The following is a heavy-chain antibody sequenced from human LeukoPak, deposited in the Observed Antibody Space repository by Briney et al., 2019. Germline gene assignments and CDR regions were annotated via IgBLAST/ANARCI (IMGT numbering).Heavy chain of an antibody. J-gene: IGHJ4*02. CDR3: ANERGTAFDY. D-gene: IGHD1-7*01. Sequence: PGGSLRLSCAASGFTFSSYGMHWVRQAPGKGLEWVAVISYDGSNQFYADSVKGRFTISRDNSKNTLYLQMNILRAEDTAVYYCANERGTAFDYWGQGTLVTVSS. CDR2: ISYDGSNQ. V-gene: IGHV3-30*18. CDR1: GFTFSSYG.